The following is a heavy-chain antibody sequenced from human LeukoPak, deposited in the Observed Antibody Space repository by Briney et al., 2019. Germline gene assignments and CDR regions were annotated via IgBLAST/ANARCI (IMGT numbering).Heavy chain of an antibody. J-gene: IGHJ4*02. Sequence: ASVKVSCKASGYSFTNYYIHWVRQAPGQGLEWIGRINPSGGSTSYAQNFQGRVTMTRDTSTSTVYMELSSLRSEDTAVYYCARDAGLSLYCSGGSCFADYWGQGTLVTVS. CDR3: ARDAGLSLYCSGGSCFADY. CDR2: INPSGGST. V-gene: IGHV1-46*01. CDR1: GYSFTNYY. D-gene: IGHD2-15*01.